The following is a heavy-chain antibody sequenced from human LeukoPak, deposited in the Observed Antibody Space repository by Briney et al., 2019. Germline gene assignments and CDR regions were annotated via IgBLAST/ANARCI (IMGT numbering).Heavy chain of an antibody. D-gene: IGHD6-6*01. J-gene: IGHJ4*02. Sequence: GGSLRLSCAASGFSFSSYEMKWVRQAPGKGLEWVAYISSGGSSIYYAGSVKGRFTISRDNAKNSLYLQMNSLRAEDTAIYYCATVGRSARPGYWGQGTLVTVSS. CDR2: ISSGGSSI. CDR3: ATVGRSARPGY. V-gene: IGHV3-48*03. CDR1: GFSFSSYE.